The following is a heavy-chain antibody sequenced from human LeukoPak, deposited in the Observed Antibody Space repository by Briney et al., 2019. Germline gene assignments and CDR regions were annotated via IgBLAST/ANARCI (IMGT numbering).Heavy chain of an antibody. J-gene: IGHJ4*02. CDR3: ARDSTLRYFDWPLDY. CDR1: GYTFTGYY. CDR2: IIPILGIA. Sequence: ASVKVSCKASGYTFTGYYMHWVRQAPGQGLEWMGRIIPILGIANYAQKFQGRVTITADKSTSTAYMELSSLRSEDTAVYYCARDSTLRYFDWPLDYWGQGTLVAVSS. D-gene: IGHD3-9*01. V-gene: IGHV1-69*04.